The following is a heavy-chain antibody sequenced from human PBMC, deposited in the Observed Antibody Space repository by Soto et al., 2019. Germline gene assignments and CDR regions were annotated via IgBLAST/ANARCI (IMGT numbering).Heavy chain of an antibody. J-gene: IGHJ4*02. CDR3: AKFLASMYCYGSGSNSDDY. V-gene: IGHV3-30*18. CDR1: GFTFSSYG. CDR2: ISYDGSNK. Sequence: GGSLRLSCAASGFTFSSYGMHWVRQAPGKGLEWVAVISYDGSNKYYADSVKGRFTISRDNSKNTLYLQMNSLRAEDTAVYYCAKFLASMYCYGSGSNSDDYWGQGTLVTVSS. D-gene: IGHD3-10*01.